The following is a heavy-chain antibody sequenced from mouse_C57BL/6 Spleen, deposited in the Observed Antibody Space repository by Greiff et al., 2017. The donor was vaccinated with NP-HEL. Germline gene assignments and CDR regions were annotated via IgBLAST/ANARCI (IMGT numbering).Heavy chain of an antibody. CDR3: TRCRYGNYDYAMDY. CDR1: GYTFTDYE. CDR2: IDPETGGT. D-gene: IGHD2-1*01. J-gene: IGHJ4*01. Sequence: VQLQQSGAELVRPGASVTLSCKASGYTFTDYEMHWVKQTPVHGLEWIGAIDPETGGTAYNQKFKGKAILTADKSSSTAYMELRSLTSEDSAVYYCTRCRYGNYDYAMDYWGQGTSVTVSS. V-gene: IGHV1-15*01.